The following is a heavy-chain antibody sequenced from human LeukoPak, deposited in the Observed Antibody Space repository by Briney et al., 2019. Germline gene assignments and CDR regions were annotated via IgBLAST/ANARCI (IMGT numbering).Heavy chain of an antibody. CDR3: AKGAVGLDGYSYVQGSDY. V-gene: IGHV3-23*01. J-gene: IGHJ4*02. CDR2: ISGSGGSN. Sequence: PGGSLRLSCAASGFTFSSYAMSWVRQAPGKGLEWVSFISGSGGSNYYADSAKGRFTISRDNSKNTLYLQMNSLRAEDTAVYNCAKGAVGLDGYSYVQGSDYWGQGTLVTVSS. CDR1: GFTFSSYA. D-gene: IGHD5-18*01.